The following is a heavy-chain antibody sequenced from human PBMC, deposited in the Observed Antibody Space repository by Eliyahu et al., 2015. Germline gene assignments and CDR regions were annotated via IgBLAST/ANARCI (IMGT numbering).Heavy chain of an antibody. CDR2: TYYRSKWYN. CDR1: GDSFSNNNAA. CDR3: ARGIVSAFDI. V-gene: IGHV6-1*01. J-gene: IGHJ3*02. Sequence: CTLSGDSFSNNNAAWNWIRQSPSRGLEWLGRTYYRSKWYNDYASSVKSRIAINPDTSKNQFSLHLNSVTPEDTAVYYCARGIVSAFDIWGQGTMVTVSS. D-gene: IGHD2-15*01.